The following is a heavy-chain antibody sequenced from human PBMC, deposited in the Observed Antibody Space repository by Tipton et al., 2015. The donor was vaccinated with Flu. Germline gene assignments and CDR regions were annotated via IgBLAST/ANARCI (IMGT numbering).Heavy chain of an antibody. CDR2: IYTSGST. CDR3: VRDYLLGDLSFFDN. V-gene: IGHV4-4*07. Sequence: TLSLTCTVSGDSISSYYWSWIRQPAGKGLEWIGRIYTSGSTNYNASLKSRVTMSVDTSKNQFSLKLSSVTVADTAVYYCVRDYLLGDLSFFDNWGQGTLVTVSS. CDR1: GDSISSYY. D-gene: IGHD3-16*02. J-gene: IGHJ4*02.